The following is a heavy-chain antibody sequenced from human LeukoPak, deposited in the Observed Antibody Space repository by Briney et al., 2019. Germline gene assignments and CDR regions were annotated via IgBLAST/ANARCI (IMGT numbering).Heavy chain of an antibody. Sequence: PSETLSLTCTVSGGSISSYYWSWIRQPPGKGLEWIGYIYYSGSTNYNPSLKSRVTISVDTSKNQFSLKLSSVTAADTAVYYCAKDGSFGMIVVVITFGDYWGQGTLVTVSS. CDR2: IYYSGST. CDR3: AKDGSFGMIVVVITFGDY. J-gene: IGHJ4*02. D-gene: IGHD3-22*01. CDR1: GGSISSYY. V-gene: IGHV4-59*01.